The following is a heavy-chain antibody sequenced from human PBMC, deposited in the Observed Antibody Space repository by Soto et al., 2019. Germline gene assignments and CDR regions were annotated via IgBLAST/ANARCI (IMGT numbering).Heavy chain of an antibody. CDR1: GYTFTSYA. CDR3: ASSFSEGFYNDMVPGLPSYFDY. CDR2: INAGNGNT. V-gene: IGHV1-3*01. J-gene: IGHJ4*02. D-gene: IGHD3-10*01. Sequence: GASVKVSCKASGYTFTSYAMHWVRQAPGQRLEWMGWINAGNGNTKYSQKLQGRVTITRDTSASTAYMELSSLRSEDTAVYYCASSFSEGFYNDMVPGLPSYFDYWGQGALVTVSS.